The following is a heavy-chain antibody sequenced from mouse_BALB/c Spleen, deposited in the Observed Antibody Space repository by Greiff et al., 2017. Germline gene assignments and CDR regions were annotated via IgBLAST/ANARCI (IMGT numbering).Heavy chain of an antibody. CDR2: ISNGGGST. Sequence: DVMLVESGGGLVQPGGSLKLSCAASGFTFSSYTMSWVRQTPEKRLEWVAYISNGGGSTYYPDTVKGRFTISRDNAKNTLYLQMSSLKSEDTAMYYCARHGGYLMDYWGQGTSVTVSS. J-gene: IGHJ4*01. CDR1: GFTFSSYT. D-gene: IGHD2-2*01. V-gene: IGHV5-12-2*01. CDR3: ARHGGYLMDY.